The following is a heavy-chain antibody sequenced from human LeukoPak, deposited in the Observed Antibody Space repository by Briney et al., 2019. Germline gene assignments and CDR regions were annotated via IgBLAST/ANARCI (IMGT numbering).Heavy chain of an antibody. Sequence: GGSLRLSCVVSGFTFRSHAMSWVRQAPEKGLEFVSGIYENGGTTYYADSVKGRFSISRDNSKNTLYLQMDSLRGEDTAVYYCAKDFRIGYSAHFDYWGQGALVTVSS. J-gene: IGHJ4*02. CDR1: GFTFRSHA. V-gene: IGHV3-23*01. CDR2: IYENGGTT. CDR3: AKDFRIGYSAHFDY. D-gene: IGHD2-21*01.